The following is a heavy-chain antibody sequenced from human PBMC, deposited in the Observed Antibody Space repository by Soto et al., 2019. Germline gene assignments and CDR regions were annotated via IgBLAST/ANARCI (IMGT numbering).Heavy chain of an antibody. Sequence: GGSLRLSCATSGFTFSSYWMSWVRQAPGKGLEWVANIKQDGSEKYYVDSVKGRFTISRDNAKNSLYLQMNSLRAEDTAMYYCARDFGGGIAVAGVGFDYWGQGTLVTVSS. CDR1: GFTFSSYW. CDR2: IKQDGSEK. D-gene: IGHD6-19*01. CDR3: ARDFGGGIAVAGVGFDY. J-gene: IGHJ4*02. V-gene: IGHV3-7*03.